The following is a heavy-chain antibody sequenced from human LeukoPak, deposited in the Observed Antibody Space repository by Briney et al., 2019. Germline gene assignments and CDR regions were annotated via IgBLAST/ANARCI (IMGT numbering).Heavy chain of an antibody. CDR2: IKHDESEK. V-gene: IGHV3-7*03. D-gene: IGHD7-27*01. CDR3: ARDRFDLGLDY. J-gene: IGHJ4*02. Sequence: PGGSLRLSCAASGFSFNSDWMDWVRQAPGKGLEWVANIKHDESEKNYLDSVKGRFTISRDNAKNSLYLQMNSLRAEDTAVYYCARDRFDLGLDYWGQGTLVTVSS. CDR1: GFSFNSDW.